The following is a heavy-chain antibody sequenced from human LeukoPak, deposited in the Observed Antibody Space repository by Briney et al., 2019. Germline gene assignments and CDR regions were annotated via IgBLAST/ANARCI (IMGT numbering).Heavy chain of an antibody. CDR2: ISGSGGST. J-gene: IGHJ3*02. V-gene: IGHV3-23*01. CDR3: AKPRGSSGYYYAFDI. CDR1: GFTFSSYA. Sequence: GGSLRLSCAASGFTFSSYAMSWVRQAPGKGLEWVSAISGSGGSTYYADSVKGRSTISRDNSKNTLYLQMNSLRAEDTAVYYCAKPRGSSGYYYAFDIWGQGTMVTVSS. D-gene: IGHD3-22*01.